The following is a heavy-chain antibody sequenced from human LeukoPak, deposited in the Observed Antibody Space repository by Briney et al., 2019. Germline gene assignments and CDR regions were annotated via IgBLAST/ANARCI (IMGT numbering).Heavy chain of an antibody. CDR1: GGSISSSSYY. CDR2: IYYSGST. Sequence: SETLSLTCTVSGGSISSSSYYWGWIRQPPGKGLEWIGSIYYSGSTYYNPSLKSRVTISVDTSKNQFSLKLSSVTAADTAVYYCARWGSNWNYAPYNWFDPWGQGTLVTVSS. J-gene: IGHJ5*02. CDR3: ARWGSNWNYAPYNWFDP. D-gene: IGHD1-7*01. V-gene: IGHV4-39*01.